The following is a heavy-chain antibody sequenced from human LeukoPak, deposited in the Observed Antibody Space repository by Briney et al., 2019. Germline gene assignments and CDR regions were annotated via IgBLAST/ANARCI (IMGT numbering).Heavy chain of an antibody. CDR2: IIPIFGTA. V-gene: IGHV1-69*13. J-gene: IGHJ4*02. Sequence: SVKVSCKASGGTFTSYAISWVRQAPGQGLEWMGGIIPIFGTANYAQKFQGRVTITADESTSTTYMELSSLSSEDTAVYYCARGFWSGTNGFDYWGQGTLVTVSS. CDR3: ARGFWSGTNGFDY. CDR1: GGTFTSYA. D-gene: IGHD3-3*01.